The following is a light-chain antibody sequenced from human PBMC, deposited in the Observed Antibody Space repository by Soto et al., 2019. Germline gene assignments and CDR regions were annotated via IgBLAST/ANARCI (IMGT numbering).Light chain of an antibody. J-gene: IGLJ1*01. Sequence: QSVLTQPASVSGSPGQSTTISCTGTRSDVGGYNYVSWYQQHPGKAPKLMIYEVSNRPSGVSNRFSGSKSGNTASLTISGLQAEDEADYYCSSYTSSSTFYVFGTGTRSPS. CDR1: RSDVGGYNY. CDR2: EVS. V-gene: IGLV2-14*01. CDR3: SSYTSSSTFYV.